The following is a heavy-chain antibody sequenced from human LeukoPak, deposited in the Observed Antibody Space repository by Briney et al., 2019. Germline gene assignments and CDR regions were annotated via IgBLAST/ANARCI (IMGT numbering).Heavy chain of an antibody. D-gene: IGHD3-3*01. Sequence: GGSLRLSCAASGFTFSSYWMSWVRQAPGKGLEWVANIKQDGSEKYYVDSVKGRFTISRDNAKNSLYLQMNSLRAEDTAVYYCARGSRHYDFWSGYYSYWGQGTLVTVSS. CDR2: IKQDGSEK. CDR1: GFTFSSYW. J-gene: IGHJ4*02. V-gene: IGHV3-7*01. CDR3: ARGSRHYDFWSGYYSY.